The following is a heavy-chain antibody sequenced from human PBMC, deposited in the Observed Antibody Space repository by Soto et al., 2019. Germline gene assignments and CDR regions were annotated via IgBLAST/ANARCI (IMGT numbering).Heavy chain of an antibody. J-gene: IGHJ4*02. CDR3: AAVGSVFRAVDC. Sequence: SETLSLTXTVSGDSSNNFFWTWIRQSPAKGLEWIGYISYSGSTMYNPSLNSRVSISLDTSKRQFSLKMASVTAADTAVYYCAAVGSVFRAVDCWGQGSLVTVSS. CDR2: ISYSGST. V-gene: IGHV4-59*01. CDR1: GDSSNNFF. D-gene: IGHD3-10*01.